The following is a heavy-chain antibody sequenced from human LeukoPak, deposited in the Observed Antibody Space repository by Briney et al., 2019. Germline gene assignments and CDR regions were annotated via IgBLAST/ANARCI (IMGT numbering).Heavy chain of an antibody. D-gene: IGHD1-26*01. V-gene: IGHV4-39*01. CDR3: ATNYSGSYY. Sequence: SETLSLTCTVSGGSISSSSYYWGWIRQPPGRGLEWIGSIYYSGSTYYNPSLKSRVTISVDTSKNQFSLKLSSVTAAYTAVYYCATNYSGSYYWGQGTLVTVSS. J-gene: IGHJ4*02. CDR1: GGSISSSSYY. CDR2: IYYSGST.